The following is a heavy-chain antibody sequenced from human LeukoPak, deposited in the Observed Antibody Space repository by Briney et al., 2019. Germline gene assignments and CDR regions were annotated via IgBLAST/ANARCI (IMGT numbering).Heavy chain of an antibody. D-gene: IGHD3-3*01. V-gene: IGHV4-38-2*01. CDR1: GYSISSGYY. Sequence: SETLSLTCAVSGYSISSGYYWGWIRQPPGKGLEWIGGIYHSGSTYYNPSLKSRVTISVDTSKNQFSLKLSSVTAADTAVYYCARQSGVVTTSDYWGQGTLVTVSS. CDR2: IYHSGST. CDR3: ARQSGVVTTSDY. J-gene: IGHJ4*02.